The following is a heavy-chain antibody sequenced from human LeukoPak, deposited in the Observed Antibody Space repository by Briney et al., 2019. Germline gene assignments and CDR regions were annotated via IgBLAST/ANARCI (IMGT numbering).Heavy chain of an antibody. V-gene: IGHV1-3*01. CDR1: QYSFSDYA. CDR2: INAGNGNT. CDR3: ASGVCSSTSCSYYCDY. Sequence: ALVKVSCKASQYSFSDYAIHWVRQAPGQRLEWMGWINAGNGNTKYSQKFQGRVTITRDTFASTAYMELSSLRSEDTAVYYCASGVCSSTSCSYYCDYWGQGTLVTVSP. J-gene: IGHJ4*02. D-gene: IGHD2-2*01.